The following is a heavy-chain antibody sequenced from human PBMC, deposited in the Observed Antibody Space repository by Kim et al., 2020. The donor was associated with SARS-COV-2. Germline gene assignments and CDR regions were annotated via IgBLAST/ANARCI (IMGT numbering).Heavy chain of an antibody. CDR2: IYYSGST. CDR3: VGGPTAPRFFYFDY. CDR1: GGSISSYY. Sequence: SETLSLTCTVSGGSISSYYWSWIRQPPGKGLEWIGYIYYSGSTNYNPSLKSRVTISVDTSKNQFSLKLSSVTAADTAVYYCVGGPTAPRFFYFDYWGQGTLVTVSS. J-gene: IGHJ4*02. D-gene: IGHD3-16*01. V-gene: IGHV4-59*13.